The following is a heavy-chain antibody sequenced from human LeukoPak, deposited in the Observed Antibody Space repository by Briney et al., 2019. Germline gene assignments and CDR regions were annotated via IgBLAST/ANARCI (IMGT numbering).Heavy chain of an antibody. D-gene: IGHD6-13*01. CDR1: GFTFSSYG. J-gene: IGHJ4*02. CDR2: IWYDGSNK. CDR3: ARDLDSSSWYNPFDY. V-gene: IGHV3-33*01. Sequence: GGSLRLSCAGSGFTFSSYGMHWVRQAPGKGLEWVAVIWYDGSNKYYADSVKGRFTISRDNSKNTLYLQMNSLRAEDTAVYYCARDLDSSSWYNPFDYWGQGTLVTVSS.